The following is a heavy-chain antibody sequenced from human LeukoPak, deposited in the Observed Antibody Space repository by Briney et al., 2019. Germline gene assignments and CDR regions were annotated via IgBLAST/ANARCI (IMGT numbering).Heavy chain of an antibody. V-gene: IGHV4-61*01. Sequence: SETLSLTCTVSGGSVNNGSYYWSWIRQPPGKGLEWIGYIYYSGSTNYNPSLKSRVTISVDTSKNQFSLKLSSVTAADTAVYYCAGGAPSGSYLDYWGQGTLVTVSS. CDR1: GGSVNNGSYY. J-gene: IGHJ4*02. CDR2: IYYSGST. CDR3: AGGAPSGSYLDY. D-gene: IGHD1-26*01.